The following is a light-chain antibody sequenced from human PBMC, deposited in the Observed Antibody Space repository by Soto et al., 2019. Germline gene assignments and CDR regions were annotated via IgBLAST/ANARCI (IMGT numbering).Light chain of an antibody. J-gene: IGKJ1*01. CDR2: GAS. V-gene: IGKV3-15*01. Sequence: VLTKSPSTMSVFSGESATLSFTASQSINSNLAWYQQRPGQAPRLLTYGASTRATCIPARFSGSGSGTEFTLTISSLQSEDFAVYYCQQYNNWWTVGQGTKVDI. CDR3: QQYNNWWT. CDR1: QSINSN.